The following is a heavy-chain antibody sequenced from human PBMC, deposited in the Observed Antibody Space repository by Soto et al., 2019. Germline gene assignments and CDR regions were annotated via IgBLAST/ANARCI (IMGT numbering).Heavy chain of an antibody. CDR1: GGSISSGGYY. CDR3: ARDRCSGGSCYSNY. Sequence: SSETLSLTCTVSGGSISSGGYYWSWIRQHPGKGLEWIGYIYYSGSTYYNPSLKSRVTISVDTSKNQFSLKLSSVTAADTAVYYCARDRCSGGSCYSNYWGQGTLVTVSS. CDR2: IYYSGST. J-gene: IGHJ4*02. D-gene: IGHD2-15*01. V-gene: IGHV4-31*03.